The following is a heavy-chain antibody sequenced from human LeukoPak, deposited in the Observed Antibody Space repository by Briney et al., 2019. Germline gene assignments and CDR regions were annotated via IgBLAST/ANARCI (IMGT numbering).Heavy chain of an antibody. J-gene: IGHJ5*02. CDR1: GGSISSYY. CDR2: IYYSGST. CDR3: ARVGIAAAGGFDP. Sequence: SETLSLTCTVSGGSISSYYWSWIRQPPGKGLEWIGYIYYSGSTNYNPSLKSRVTISVDTSKNQFSLKLSSVTAADTAVYYCARVGIAAAGGFDPWGQGTLVTVSS. V-gene: IGHV4-59*01. D-gene: IGHD6-13*01.